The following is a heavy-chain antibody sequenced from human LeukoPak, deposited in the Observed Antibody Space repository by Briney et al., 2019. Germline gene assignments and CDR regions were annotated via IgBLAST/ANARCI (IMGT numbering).Heavy chain of an antibody. V-gene: IGHV1-8*03. CDR1: GYTFTNYD. J-gene: IGHJ4*02. CDR3: ARRNYGSGSYLSFFDY. Sequence: ASVKVSCKASGYTFTNYDINWVRQATGQGLEWMGWMNPNSGTTGYAQKFLGRVTITRNTSISTTYMELSSLRSEDTAVYYCARRNYGSGSYLSFFDYWGQGTLVTVSS. CDR2: MNPNSGTT. D-gene: IGHD3-10*01.